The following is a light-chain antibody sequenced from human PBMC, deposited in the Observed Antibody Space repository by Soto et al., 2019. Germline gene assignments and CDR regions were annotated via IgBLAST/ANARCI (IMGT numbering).Light chain of an antibody. CDR1: SSNIGAGYD. V-gene: IGLV1-40*01. CDR2: GNN. Sequence: SVLAQPASVSEAPGQKVTISCTGSSSNIGAGYDLHWYQQLPGTAPKLLLYGNNNRPSGVPDRFSGSKSGTSASLAITGLQAEDEADYYCRSYDSSLSAYVFGTGTKVTVL. J-gene: IGLJ1*01. CDR3: RSYDSSLSAYV.